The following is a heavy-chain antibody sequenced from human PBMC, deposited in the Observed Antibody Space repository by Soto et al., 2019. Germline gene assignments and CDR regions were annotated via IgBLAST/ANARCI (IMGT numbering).Heavy chain of an antibody. CDR3: ARGQRRGGSSGWSL. J-gene: IGHJ4*02. D-gene: IGHD6-19*01. Sequence: QVQLQQWGAGQLKPSETLSLTCAVHGESFSGYGGPFSGYYWSWIRQTPGKGLEWIGEINHRGGAQYTPSLKSRETLSVETSKNQFSLNLNSVTAADTAVYYCARGQRRGGSSGWSLWGQGTLVTVSS. CDR2: INHRGGA. CDR1: GGPFSGYY. V-gene: IGHV4-34*02.